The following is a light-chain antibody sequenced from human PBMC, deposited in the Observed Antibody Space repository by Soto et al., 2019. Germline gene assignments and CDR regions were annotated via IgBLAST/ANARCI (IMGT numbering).Light chain of an antibody. Sequence: EIVLTQSPSTLFLSLGDRATLSSRAIQTVTSTYLAWYQQKRGQSPRLXLYDTSTRAADSPARFCGSGSGTDFTLTISSLQSEDFAVYYCQQYNHWRSISFGQGTRLEI. CDR2: DTS. J-gene: IGKJ5*01. CDR3: QQYNHWRSIS. CDR1: QTVTSTY. V-gene: IGKV3-15*01.